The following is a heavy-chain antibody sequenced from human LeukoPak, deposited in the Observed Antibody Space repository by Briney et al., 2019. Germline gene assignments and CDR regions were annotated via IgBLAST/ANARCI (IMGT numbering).Heavy chain of an antibody. J-gene: IGHJ4*02. CDR1: GNSLSELS. V-gene: IGHV1-24*01. D-gene: IGHD3-3*01. CDR2: FHPEEAKM. Sequence: ASVTVSCKVSGNSLSELSIQRVRQAPGTGLEGMGGFHPEEAKMVYSQNFQGRVTMTEDTSTQTAYRELSGLTSDDTAVYYCATRSGDFWSGFVNWGQGTLVTVSS. CDR3: ATRSGDFWSGFVN.